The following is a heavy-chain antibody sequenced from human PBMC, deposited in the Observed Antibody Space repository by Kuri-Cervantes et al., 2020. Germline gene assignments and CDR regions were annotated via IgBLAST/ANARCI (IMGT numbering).Heavy chain of an antibody. CDR1: GYTFTSYG. CDR2: INAGNGNT. CDR3: ARVRYSSGWYGLGY. J-gene: IGHJ4*02. Sequence: ASVKVSCKASGYTFTSYGISWVRQAPGQGLEWMGWINAGNGNTKYSQKFQGRVTITRDTSASTAYMELSSLRSEDTAVYYCARVRYSSGWYGLGYWGQGTLVTVSS. V-gene: IGHV1-3*01. D-gene: IGHD6-19*01.